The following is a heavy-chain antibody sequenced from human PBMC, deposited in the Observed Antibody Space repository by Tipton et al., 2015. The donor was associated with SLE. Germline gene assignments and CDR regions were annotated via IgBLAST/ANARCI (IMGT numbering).Heavy chain of an antibody. D-gene: IGHD2-15*01. J-gene: IGHJ3*02. Sequence: SLRLSCSASGFTFSSYAMHWVRQAPGKGLEYVSAISSNGGSTYSADSVKGRFTSSRDNSKNTLYLQMSSLRPKDTAVYYCVKDRQTCSGGSCYTFGAFDIWGQGTMVTVSS. CDR2: ISSNGGST. V-gene: IGHV3-64D*09. CDR3: VKDRQTCSGGSCYTFGAFDI. CDR1: GFTFSSYA.